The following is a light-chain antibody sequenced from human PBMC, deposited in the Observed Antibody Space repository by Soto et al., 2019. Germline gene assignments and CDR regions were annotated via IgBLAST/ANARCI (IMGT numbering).Light chain of an antibody. CDR1: QTMTRAY. V-gene: IGKV3-20*01. J-gene: IGKJ2*01. CDR2: AAS. CDR3: QQYHSPPLT. Sequence: DIEVTQSPCTLSVSIGERATLSCRASQTMTRAYVAWYQQKPGQAPRLLIYAASYRATGISDKFSGSGSGTDFSLTISRLEPDDSTAYYCQQYHSPPLTFGQGTKVDI.